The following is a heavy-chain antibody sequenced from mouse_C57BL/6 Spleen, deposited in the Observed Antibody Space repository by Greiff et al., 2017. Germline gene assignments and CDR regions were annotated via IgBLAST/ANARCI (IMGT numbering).Heavy chain of an antibody. CDR2: IYPRSGNT. V-gene: IGHV1-81*01. D-gene: IGHD2-1*01. CDR1: GYTFTSYG. Sequence: VQLQQSGAELARPGASVKLSCKASGYTFTSYGISWVKQRTGQGLEWIGEIYPRSGNTYYNEKFKGKATLTADKSSSTAYMELRSLTSEDSAVYFCARGDYGNFLFDYWGQGTTLTVSS. J-gene: IGHJ2*01. CDR3: ARGDYGNFLFDY.